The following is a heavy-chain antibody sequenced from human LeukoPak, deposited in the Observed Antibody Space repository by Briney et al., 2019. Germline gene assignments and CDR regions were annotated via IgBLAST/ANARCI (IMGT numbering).Heavy chain of an antibody. CDR1: GGSISNYY. D-gene: IGHD6-19*01. J-gene: IGHJ4*02. Sequence: SETLSLTCTVSGGSISNYYWSWIRQPPGKGLEWIGYIYYSGSTNYNPSLKSRGTISVDTSKNQFSLKLSSVTAADTAVYFCARHVSGWYQLDYWGQGTLVTVSS. CDR2: IYYSGST. CDR3: ARHVSGWYQLDY. V-gene: IGHV4-59*08.